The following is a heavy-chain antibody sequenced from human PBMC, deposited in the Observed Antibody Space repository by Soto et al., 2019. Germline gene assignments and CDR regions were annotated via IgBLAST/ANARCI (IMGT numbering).Heavy chain of an antibody. CDR3: VRVGGSGWTLDF. Sequence: QVHLVQSGAEVKKPGASVKVSCKTSGYTFTAFAVHWVRLATGQRLEWMGWINVGNGDTKSSQNLQGRVTITRDTSASTVYMELSSLRSEDSVVYYCVRVGGSGWTLDFWGQGTLVTVSS. V-gene: IGHV1-3*01. CDR1: GYTFTAFA. CDR2: INVGNGDT. D-gene: IGHD6-25*01. J-gene: IGHJ4*02.